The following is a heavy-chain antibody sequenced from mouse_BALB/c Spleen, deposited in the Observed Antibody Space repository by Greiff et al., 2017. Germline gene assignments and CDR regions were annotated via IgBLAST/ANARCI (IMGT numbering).Heavy chain of an antibody. Sequence: VQLQQSGAELVRPGALVKLSCKASGFNIKDYYMPWVKQRPEQGLEWIGWIDPENGNTIYDPKFQGKASITADTSSNTAYLQLSSLTSEDTAVYYCAREGAWFAYWGQGTLVTVSA. CDR2: IDPENGNT. V-gene: IGHV14-1*02. CDR1: GFNIKDYY. J-gene: IGHJ3*01. CDR3: AREGAWFAY.